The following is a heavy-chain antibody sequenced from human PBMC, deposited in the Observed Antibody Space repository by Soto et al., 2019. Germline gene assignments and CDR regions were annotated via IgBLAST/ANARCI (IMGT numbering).Heavy chain of an antibody. CDR3: AKDSDYGSGSYTLDY. Sequence: GGSLRLSCAASGFTFDDYTMHWVRQAPGKGLEWVSLISWDGGSTYYADSVKGRFTISRDNSKNSLYLQMNSLRTEDTALYYCAKDSDYGSGSYTLDYWGQGTLVTVSS. J-gene: IGHJ4*02. CDR1: GFTFDDYT. D-gene: IGHD3-10*01. CDR2: ISWDGGST. V-gene: IGHV3-43*01.